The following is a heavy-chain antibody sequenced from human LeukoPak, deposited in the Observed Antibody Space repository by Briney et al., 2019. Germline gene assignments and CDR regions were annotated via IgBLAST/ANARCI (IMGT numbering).Heavy chain of an antibody. CDR3: ARDLRGGSYFDAFDI. CDR2: INHSGST. V-gene: IGHV4-34*01. Sequence: SETLSLTCAVYGGSFSGYYWSWIRQPPGKGLEWIGEINHSGSTNYNPSLKSRVTISVDTSKNQFSLKLSSVTAPDTAVYYCARDLRGGSYFDAFDIWGQGTMVTVSS. CDR1: GGSFSGYY. D-gene: IGHD1-26*01. J-gene: IGHJ3*02.